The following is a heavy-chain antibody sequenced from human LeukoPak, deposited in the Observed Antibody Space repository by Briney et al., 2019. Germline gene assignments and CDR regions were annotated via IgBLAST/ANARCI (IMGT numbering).Heavy chain of an antibody. CDR2: IKQDGGQI. Sequence: SGGSLRLSCAASEFTFSSYWMSWVRQAPGKGLEWVANIKQDGGQIHYLESVKGRFTVSRDNAKNSLYLQMTSLKAEDTAVYFCARGIGYFDWLFFSWGQGTLLTVSS. CDR3: ARGIGYFDWLFFS. V-gene: IGHV3-7*01. D-gene: IGHD3-9*01. CDR1: EFTFSSYW. J-gene: IGHJ5*02.